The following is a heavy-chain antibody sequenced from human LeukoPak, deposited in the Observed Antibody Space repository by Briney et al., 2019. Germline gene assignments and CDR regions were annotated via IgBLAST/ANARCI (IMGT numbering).Heavy chain of an antibody. D-gene: IGHD2-2*01. V-gene: IGHV4-34*01. J-gene: IGHJ5*02. CDR3: ARGSTVVPFDP. Sequence: SETLSLTCAVYGGSFSGYYWSWIRQPPGKGLEWIGEINHSGSTNYNPSLKSRVTISVDTSKNQFSLKLSSVTAADTAVYYYARGSTVVPFDPWGQGTLVTVSS. CDR1: GGSFSGYY. CDR2: INHSGST.